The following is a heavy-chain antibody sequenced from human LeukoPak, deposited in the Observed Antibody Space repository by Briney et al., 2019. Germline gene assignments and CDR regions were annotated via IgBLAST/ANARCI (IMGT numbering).Heavy chain of an antibody. D-gene: IGHD3-10*01. CDR1: GFTFSSYA. Sequence: VGSLRLSCAASGFTFSSYAMSWVRQAPGKGLEWVSAISGSGGSTYYADSVKGRFTISRDNSKNTLYLQMNSLRAEDTAVYYCAKDGGRVRGVIHHRRGLYYYYYMDVWGKGTTVTVSS. CDR2: ISGSGGST. V-gene: IGHV3-23*01. J-gene: IGHJ6*03. CDR3: AKDGGRVRGVIHHRRGLYYYYYMDV.